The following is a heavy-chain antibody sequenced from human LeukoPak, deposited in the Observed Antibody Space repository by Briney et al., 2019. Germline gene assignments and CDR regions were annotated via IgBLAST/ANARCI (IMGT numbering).Heavy chain of an antibody. CDR2: INEGGNEK. V-gene: IGHV3-7*03. D-gene: IGHD4-23*01. Sequence: GGSLRLSCAASGFTFRNYWMSWVRQVPGKGLEWVVNINEGGNEKNYVDSVKGRFTASRDNAQNSLYLQMNSLRAEDTAVYYCAKESIRWSFDYWGQGTLLTVSS. CDR1: GFTFRNYW. J-gene: IGHJ4*02. CDR3: AKESIRWSFDY.